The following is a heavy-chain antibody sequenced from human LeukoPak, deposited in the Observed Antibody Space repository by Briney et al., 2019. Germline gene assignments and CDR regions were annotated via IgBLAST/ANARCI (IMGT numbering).Heavy chain of an antibody. CDR3: ARSGSGWYRNDAFDI. D-gene: IGHD6-19*01. CDR2: ISGSGGST. V-gene: IGHV3-23*01. J-gene: IGHJ3*02. Sequence: GGSLRLSCAASGFTFSSYAMSWVRQAPGKGLEWVSAISGSGGSTYYADSVKGRFTISRDNSKNTLYLQMNSLRAEDTAVYYCARSGSGWYRNDAFDIWGQGTMVTVSS. CDR1: GFTFSSYA.